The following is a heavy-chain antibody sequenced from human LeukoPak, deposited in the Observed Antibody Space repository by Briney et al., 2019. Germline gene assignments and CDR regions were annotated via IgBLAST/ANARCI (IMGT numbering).Heavy chain of an antibody. D-gene: IGHD3-22*01. J-gene: IGHJ4*02. CDR1: GFTFSSYE. V-gene: IGHV3-66*02. CDR3: ARDGNYYDSSGYHIIDY. CDR2: IYSGGST. Sequence: GGSLRLSCAASGFTFSSYEMNWVRQGPGKGLEWVSVIYSGGSTYYADSVKGRFTISRDNSKNTLYLQMRAEDTAVYYCARDGNYYDSSGYHIIDYWGQGTLATVSS.